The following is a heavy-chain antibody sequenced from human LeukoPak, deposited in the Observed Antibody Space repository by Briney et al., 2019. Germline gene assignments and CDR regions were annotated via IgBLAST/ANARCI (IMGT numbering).Heavy chain of an antibody. D-gene: IGHD2-2*01. J-gene: IGHJ4*02. Sequence: PGGSLRLSCAASGFTVSSNYMNWVRQAPGKGLEWVSSISSSSSYIYYADSLKGRFTISRDNAKNSLYLQINSLRAEDTAVYYCSTSRFCSSTSCLFPFDNWGQGTLVTVSS. CDR3: STSRFCSSTSCLFPFDN. V-gene: IGHV3-21*01. CDR1: GFTVSSNY. CDR2: ISSSSSYI.